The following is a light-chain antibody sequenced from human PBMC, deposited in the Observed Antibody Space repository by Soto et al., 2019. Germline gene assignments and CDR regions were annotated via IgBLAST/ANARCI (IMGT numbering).Light chain of an antibody. CDR2: GAS. CDR3: QQYNDWRPYT. J-gene: IGKJ2*01. Sequence: EIVMTQSPATLSVSPGERATLSCRASQTVTGALAWYQQKPGQAPRLLLYGASTRATGVPDRFSGSGSGTDFTLTISSLQSEDFAVYYCQQYNDWRPYTFGQGTNVEIK. CDR1: QTVTGA. V-gene: IGKV3-15*01.